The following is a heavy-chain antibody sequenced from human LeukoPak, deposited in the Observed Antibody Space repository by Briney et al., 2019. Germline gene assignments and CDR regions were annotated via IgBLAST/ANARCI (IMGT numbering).Heavy chain of an antibody. J-gene: IGHJ4*02. Sequence: GASVKVSCKASGYTFTSYGISWVRQAPGQGLEWMGWISAYNGNTNYAQKFQGRVTMTEDTSTDTAYMELTSLKSEDTAVYYCATFALFGVVNAYYFYYWGQGTLVTVSS. D-gene: IGHD3-3*01. V-gene: IGHV1-18*01. CDR1: GYTFTSYG. CDR2: ISAYNGNT. CDR3: ATFALFGVVNAYYFYY.